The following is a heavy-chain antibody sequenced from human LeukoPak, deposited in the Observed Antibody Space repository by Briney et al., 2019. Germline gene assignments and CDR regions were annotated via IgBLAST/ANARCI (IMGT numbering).Heavy chain of an antibody. Sequence: GGSLRLSCAASGFSFSTYSMIWVRQAPGRGLGWVSYITGSSRTIYYADSVKGRFTISRDKAKNSLFLQMNSLRDEDTAVYYCARDRGTGWAIDYWGQGTLLTVSS. CDR2: ITGSSRTI. CDR1: GFSFSTYS. J-gene: IGHJ4*02. V-gene: IGHV3-48*02. D-gene: IGHD6-19*01. CDR3: ARDRGTGWAIDY.